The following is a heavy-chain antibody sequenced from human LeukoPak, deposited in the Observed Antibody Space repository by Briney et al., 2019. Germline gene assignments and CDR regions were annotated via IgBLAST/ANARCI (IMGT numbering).Heavy chain of an antibody. CDR1: GDSVSSSDAT. Sequence: SQTLSLTCAISGDSVSSSDATWNWIRQSPSGGPEWLGRTYYRSRWSSDYAPSVRSRITINSDTAKNQFSLQLNSVTPEDTAVYYCARASYRAFYIWGQGTMVTVSS. J-gene: IGHJ3*02. CDR3: ARASYRAFYI. V-gene: IGHV6-1*01. CDR2: TYYRSRWSS. D-gene: IGHD4-11*01.